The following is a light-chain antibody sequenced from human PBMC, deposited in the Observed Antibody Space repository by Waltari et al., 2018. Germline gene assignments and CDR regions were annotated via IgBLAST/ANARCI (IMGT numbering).Light chain of an antibody. V-gene: IGLV2-23*02. CDR2: EVT. J-gene: IGLJ1*01. CDR3: CSYAGLGIYV. Sequence: QSGLTQPASVAGSPGQSIPLSCTGTSRDVGNYNLFSWYQQYPGKTPKLMVYEVTKRTSGVSDRFSGSKSGNTASLTIYGLQSEDEADYYCCSYAGLGIYVFGTGTKVTVL. CDR1: SRDVGNYNL.